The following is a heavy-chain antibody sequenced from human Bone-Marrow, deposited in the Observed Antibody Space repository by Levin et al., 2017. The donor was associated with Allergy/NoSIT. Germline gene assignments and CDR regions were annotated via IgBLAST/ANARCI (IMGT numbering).Heavy chain of an antibody. V-gene: IGHV4-39*07. D-gene: IGHD3-9*01. CDR1: GGSISSSSYY. CDR3: ARDLLGDILTGEGTYYFDY. J-gene: IGHJ4*02. CDR2: IYYSGST. Sequence: SQTLSLTCTVSGGSISSSSYYWGWIRQPPGKGLEWIGSIYYSGSTYYNPSLKSRVTISVDTSKNQFSLKLSSVTAADTAVYYCARDLLGDILTGEGTYYFDYWGQGTLVTVSS.